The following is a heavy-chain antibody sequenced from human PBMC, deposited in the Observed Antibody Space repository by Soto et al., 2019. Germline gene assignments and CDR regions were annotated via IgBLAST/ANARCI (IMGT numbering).Heavy chain of an antibody. J-gene: IGHJ4*02. D-gene: IGHD6-19*01. CDR3: ARVNSVAGQNDY. V-gene: IGHV4-4*02. CDR1: GGSISSSNW. Sequence: PSETLSLTCAVSGGSISSSNWWSFFRQPPGKGLEWIGEIYHSGSTNYNPSLKSRVTISVDKSKNQFSLKLSSVTAADAAVYYCARVNSVAGQNDYWGQGTLVTVSS. CDR2: IYHSGST.